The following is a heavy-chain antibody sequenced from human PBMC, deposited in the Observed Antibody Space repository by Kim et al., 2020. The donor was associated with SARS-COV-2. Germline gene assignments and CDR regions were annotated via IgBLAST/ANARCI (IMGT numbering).Heavy chain of an antibody. Sequence: GGSLRLSCAASGFTFSTYGMHWIRQAPGKGLEWLAVISYDGTNKYYADSLKGRFTISRDNSKNTLYLQMNSLRSEDTSVYYCAKDLSQYSSSWNWFDPWGQGTLVTVSS. CDR1: GFTFSTYG. V-gene: IGHV3-30*18. D-gene: IGHD6-13*01. CDR3: AKDLSQYSSSWNWFDP. J-gene: IGHJ5*02. CDR2: ISYDGTNK.